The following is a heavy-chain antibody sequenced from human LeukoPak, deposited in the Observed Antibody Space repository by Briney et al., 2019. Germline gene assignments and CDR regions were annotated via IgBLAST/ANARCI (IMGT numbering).Heavy chain of an antibody. CDR1: GFTFSSYA. Sequence: GGSLRLSCSASGFTFSSYAMNWVRQAPGKGLEWLSYISDTGSTTYYADSVKGRFTISRDNRKNSLYLQMNSLRAEDTAVYYCARTLYDSSGGYWGQGTLVTVSS. D-gene: IGHD5/OR15-5a*01. V-gene: IGHV3-48*03. J-gene: IGHJ4*02. CDR3: ARTLYDSSGGY. CDR2: ISDTGSTT.